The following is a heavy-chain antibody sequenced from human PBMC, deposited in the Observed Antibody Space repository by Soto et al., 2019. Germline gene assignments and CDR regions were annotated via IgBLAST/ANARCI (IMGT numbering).Heavy chain of an antibody. V-gene: IGHV4-31*03. CDR1: GGSISSGGYY. Sequence: QVQLQESGPGLVKPSQTLSLTCTVSGGSISSGGYYWSWIRQHPGKGLEWIGYIYYSGTTYYNPSLKSRLTISVDTSKNQFSLRLSSVNAADTAVYYCARDATVATHWSDPWGQGTLVTVSS. D-gene: IGHD2-2*01. CDR3: ARDATVATHWSDP. CDR2: IYYSGTT. J-gene: IGHJ5*02.